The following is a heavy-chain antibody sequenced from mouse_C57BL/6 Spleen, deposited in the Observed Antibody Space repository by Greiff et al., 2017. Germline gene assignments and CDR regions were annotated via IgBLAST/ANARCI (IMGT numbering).Heavy chain of an antibody. CDR3: AREGITTVENFDY. Sequence: QVQLQQSGPELVKPGASVKLSCKASGYTFTSYWMHWVKQRPGQGLEWIGYINPSSGYTKYNQKFKDKATLTADKSSSTAYMQLSSLTYEDSAVYYCAREGITTVENFDYWGQGTTLTVSS. D-gene: IGHD1-1*01. CDR1: GYTFTSYW. J-gene: IGHJ2*01. CDR2: INPSSGYT. V-gene: IGHV1-7*01.